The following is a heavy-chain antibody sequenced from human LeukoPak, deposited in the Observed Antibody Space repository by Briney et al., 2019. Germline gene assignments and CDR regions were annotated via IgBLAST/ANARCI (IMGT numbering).Heavy chain of an antibody. CDR1: GNYW. Sequence: PGGSLRLSCAASGNYWMHWVRQVPGKGLVWVSHINSDGSWTSYADSVKGRFTISKDNAKNTVYLQMNSLRAEDTAVYYCARDTGDYYFDSWGQGTLVTVSS. J-gene: IGHJ4*02. CDR2: INSDGSWT. CDR3: ARDTGDYYFDS. V-gene: IGHV3-74*01. D-gene: IGHD2-21*02.